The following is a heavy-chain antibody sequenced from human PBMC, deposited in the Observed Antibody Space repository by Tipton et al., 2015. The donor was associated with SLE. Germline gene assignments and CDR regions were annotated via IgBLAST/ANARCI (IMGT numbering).Heavy chain of an antibody. CDR2: VSNYNGNR. V-gene: IGHV1-18*01. Sequence: QLVQSGAEVKKPGASVTVSCTASGYTFSSSGISWVRQAPGQGLEWMGWVSNYNGNRNYAQKFQGRVSMTTDTSTGTAYMELRSLRSDDTAVYYCARVRSGAMVVIGAEGWFDPWGQGTLVTVSS. CDR1: GYTFSSSG. D-gene: IGHD2-21*01. J-gene: IGHJ5*02. CDR3: ARVRSGAMVVIGAEGWFDP.